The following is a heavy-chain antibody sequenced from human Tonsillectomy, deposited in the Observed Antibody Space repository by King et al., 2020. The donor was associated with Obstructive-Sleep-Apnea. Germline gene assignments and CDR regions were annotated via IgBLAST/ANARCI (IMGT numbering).Heavy chain of an antibody. CDR1: GYSFTSYW. CDR2: IDPSDSYT. J-gene: IGHJ2*01. Sequence: VQLVESGAEVKKPGESLRISCKGSGYSFTSYWISWVRQMPGKGLEWMGRIDPSDSYTNYSPSFQGHVTISADKSISTAYLQWSSLKASDTAMYYWARRLHYYDSSGYYSWYFDLWGRGTLVTVSS. CDR3: ARRLHYYDSSGYYSWYFDL. D-gene: IGHD3-22*01. V-gene: IGHV5-10-1*01.